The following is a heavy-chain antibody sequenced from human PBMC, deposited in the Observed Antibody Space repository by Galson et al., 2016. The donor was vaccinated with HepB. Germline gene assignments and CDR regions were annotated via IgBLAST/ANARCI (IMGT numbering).Heavy chain of an antibody. CDR1: EFSFRSYG. CDR3: GKEGNYYGSGSYYEY. CDR2: ISGSGGTT. D-gene: IGHD3-10*01. J-gene: IGHJ4*02. Sequence: SLRLSCAASEFSFRSYGMSWVRQAPGKGLEWVAGISGSGGTTHYADSVKGRFTISRDNSKNTLHLEMKSLRAEDTAVYYCGKEGNYYGSGSYYEYWGQGTLVTVSS. V-gene: IGHV3-23*01.